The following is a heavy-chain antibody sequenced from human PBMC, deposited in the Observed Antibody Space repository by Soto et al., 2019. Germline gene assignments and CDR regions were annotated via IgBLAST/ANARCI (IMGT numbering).Heavy chain of an antibody. Sequence: PGGSLILSCAASGFTVSSNYMSWVRQAPGKGLEWVSVIYSGGSTYYADSVKRRFTISRDNSKNTLYLQMNSLRAEDTAVYYCARDRGSKPHASDIWGQGTMVTVSS. CDR3: ARDRGSKPHASDI. J-gene: IGHJ3*02. V-gene: IGHV3-66*01. CDR2: IYSGGST. D-gene: IGHD3-16*01. CDR1: GFTVSSNY.